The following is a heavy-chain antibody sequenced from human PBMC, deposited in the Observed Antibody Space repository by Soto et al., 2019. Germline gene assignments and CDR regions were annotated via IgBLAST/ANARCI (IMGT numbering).Heavy chain of an antibody. CDR1: GFTFDDYG. J-gene: IGHJ4*02. D-gene: IGHD2-15*01. Sequence: GGSLRLSCAASGFTFDDYGMSWVRQAPGKGLEWVSGINWNGGSTGYADSVKGRFTISRDNAKNSLYLQMNSLRAEDTALYYCARAPLGYCSGGSCYNYFDYWGQGTLVTVSS. V-gene: IGHV3-20*04. CDR2: INWNGGST. CDR3: ARAPLGYCSGGSCYNYFDY.